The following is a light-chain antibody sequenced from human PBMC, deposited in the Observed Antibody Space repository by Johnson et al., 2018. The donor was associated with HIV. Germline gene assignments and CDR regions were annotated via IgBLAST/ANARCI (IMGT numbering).Light chain of an antibody. Sequence: QSVLTQPPSVSAAPGQKVTISCSGSSSNIGNNYVSWYQQLPGTAPKLLIYDNNKRPSGIPDRFSGSKSGTSATLGITGLQTGAEADYYCGTWDSSLSAYVVGTGTKCTVL. CDR3: GTWDSSLSAYV. J-gene: IGLJ1*01. CDR1: SSNIGNNY. V-gene: IGLV1-51*01. CDR2: DNN.